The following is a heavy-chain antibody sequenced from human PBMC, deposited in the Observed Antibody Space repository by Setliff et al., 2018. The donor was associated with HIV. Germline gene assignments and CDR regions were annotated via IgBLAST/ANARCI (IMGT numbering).Heavy chain of an antibody. CDR2: IFYSGST. CDR3: ARASSGYESRGLFDY. V-gene: IGHV4-31*03. CDR1: GGSMSPYY. D-gene: IGHD5-12*01. J-gene: IGHJ4*02. Sequence: SETLSLTCSVSGGSMSPYYWSWIRQHPGKGLEWIGYIFYSGSTYYNPSLESRLTLSVDTSENQFFLKLKSVTAADTAVYYCARASSGYESRGLFDYWGQGMLVTVSS.